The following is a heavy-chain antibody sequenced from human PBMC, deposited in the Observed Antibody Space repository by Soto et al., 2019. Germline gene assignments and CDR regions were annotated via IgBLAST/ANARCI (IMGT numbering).Heavy chain of an antibody. Sequence: SVKVSCKASGGTFSSHAISWVRQATGQGLEGMGGIIPIFGTANYAQKFQGRVTITADASTSTAYMELGILRSEDTSVYYCALPVAYGYGHRPVRGWVYWGKGTLVNSSS. J-gene: IGHJ4*02. D-gene: IGHD5-12*01. CDR2: IIPIFGTA. V-gene: IGHV1-69*13. CDR3: ALPVAYGYGHRPVRGWVY. CDR1: GGTFSSHA.